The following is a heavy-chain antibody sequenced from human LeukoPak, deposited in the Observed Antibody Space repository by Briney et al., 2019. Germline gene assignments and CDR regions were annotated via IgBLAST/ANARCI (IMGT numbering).Heavy chain of an antibody. Sequence: SETLSLTCTVSGGSISSGDYYWSWIRQPPGKGLEWIGYIYYSGSTNYNPSLKSRVTISVDTSKNQFSLKLSSVTAADTAVYYCARSVVGASYSFDYWGPGTVVTVSS. CDR3: ARSVVGASYSFDY. CDR2: IYYSGST. CDR1: GGSISSGDYY. V-gene: IGHV4-61*08. J-gene: IGHJ4*02. D-gene: IGHD1-26*01.